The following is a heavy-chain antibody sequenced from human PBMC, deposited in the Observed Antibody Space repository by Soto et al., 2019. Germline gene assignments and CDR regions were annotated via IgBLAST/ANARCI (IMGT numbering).Heavy chain of an antibody. V-gene: IGHV3-23*01. CDR3: AKITAAGTLYNWFDP. J-gene: IGHJ5*02. Sequence: EVQLLESGGGLVQPGGSLRLSCAASGFTFSSYAMSWVRQAPGKGLEWVSAISGSGGSTYYADSVKGRFTISRDNSKNTQYLQMNSLRAEDTAVYYCAKITAAGTLYNWFDPWGQGTLVTVSS. CDR2: ISGSGGST. CDR1: GFTFSSYA. D-gene: IGHD6-13*01.